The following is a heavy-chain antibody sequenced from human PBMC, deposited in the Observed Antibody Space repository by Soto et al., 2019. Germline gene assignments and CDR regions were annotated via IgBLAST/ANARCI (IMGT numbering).Heavy chain of an antibody. CDR1: GFTFSSYG. Sequence: PGGSLRLCCAASGFTFSSYGMHWVRQAPGKGLEWVAVISYDGRDKYHTASVKGRFTISRDSSKNTLYLQMNSLRPEDTAVYYCAKDGDVAAAGYYFDYWGQGTLVTVSS. CDR3: AKDGDVAAAGYYFDY. D-gene: IGHD6-13*01. V-gene: IGHV3-30*18. J-gene: IGHJ4*02. CDR2: ISYDGRDK.